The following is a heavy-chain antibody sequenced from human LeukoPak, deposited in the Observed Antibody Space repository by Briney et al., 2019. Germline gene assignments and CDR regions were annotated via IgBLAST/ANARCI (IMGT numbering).Heavy chain of an antibody. CDR3: ARTYYYDSSGYSDAFDI. J-gene: IGHJ3*02. CDR2: IYYSGST. V-gene: IGHV4-30-4*01. CDR1: GGSISSGDYY. D-gene: IGHD3-22*01. Sequence: SQTLSLTCTVSGGSISSGDYYWSWIRQPPGTGLEWIGYIYYSGSTYYNPSLKSRVTISVDTSKNQFSLKLSSVTAADTAVYYCARTYYYDSSGYSDAFDIWGQGTMVTVSS.